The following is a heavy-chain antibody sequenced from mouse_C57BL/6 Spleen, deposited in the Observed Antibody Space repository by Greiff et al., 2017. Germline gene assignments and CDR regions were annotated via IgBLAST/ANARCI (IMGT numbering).Heavy chain of an antibody. D-gene: IGHD2-3*01. CDR1: GYAFTNYL. V-gene: IGHV1-54*01. CDR2: INPGSGGT. CDR3: ARTGDGYFDY. Sequence: VQLQQSGAELVRPGTSVKVSCKASGYAFTNYLIEWVKQRPGQGLEWIGVINPGSGGTNYNEKFKGKATLTADKSSSTAYMQLSSLTSDDSAVYFCARTGDGYFDYWGQGTTLTVSS. J-gene: IGHJ2*01.